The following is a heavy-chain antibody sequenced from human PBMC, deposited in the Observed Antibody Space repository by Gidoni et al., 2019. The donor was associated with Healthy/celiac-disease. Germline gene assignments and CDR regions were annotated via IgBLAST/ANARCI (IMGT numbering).Heavy chain of an antibody. Sequence: EVQLLESGGGLVQPGGSLRLSCAASGFTFSRYAMSWVRQAPGKGLEWVSAISGSGGSTYYADSVKGRFTISRDNSKNTLYLQMNSLRAEDTAVYYCAKDRGSGWYKSGYFDYWGQGTLVTVSS. CDR1: GFTFSRYA. V-gene: IGHV3-23*01. CDR2: ISGSGGST. D-gene: IGHD6-19*01. J-gene: IGHJ4*02. CDR3: AKDRGSGWYKSGYFDY.